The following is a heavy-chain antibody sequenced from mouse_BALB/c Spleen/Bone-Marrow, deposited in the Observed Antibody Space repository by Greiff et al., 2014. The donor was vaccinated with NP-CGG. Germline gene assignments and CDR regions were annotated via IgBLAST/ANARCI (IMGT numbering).Heavy chain of an antibody. D-gene: IGHD1-1*02. Sequence: VQLQQSGPELVKPGSSVKMSCKTSGYSFTDYTIHWVKQSHGKSLGWIGRFNPNNGGTNYNQKFKDKATLTVDKSSRTAYMEFRSLTFEDSAVYYCARAGWYDYWGRGTSLTVSS. CDR3: ARAGWYDY. CDR1: GYSFTDYT. CDR2: FNPNNGGT. J-gene: IGHJ2*02. V-gene: IGHV1-22*01.